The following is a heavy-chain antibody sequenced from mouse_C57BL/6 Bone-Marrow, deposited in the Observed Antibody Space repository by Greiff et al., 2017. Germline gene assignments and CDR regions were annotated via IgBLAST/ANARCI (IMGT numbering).Heavy chain of an antibody. CDR1: GFNIKNTY. J-gene: IGHJ3*01. D-gene: IGHD3-2*02. V-gene: IGHV14-3*01. Sequence: VHVKQSVAELVRPGASVKLSCTASGFNIKNTYMHWVKQRPEQGLEWIGRIDPANGNTKYAPKFQGKATITADTSSNTAYLQLSSLTSEDTAIYYCARSQLRPHWFAYWGQGTLVTVSA. CDR2: IDPANGNT. CDR3: ARSQLRPHWFAY.